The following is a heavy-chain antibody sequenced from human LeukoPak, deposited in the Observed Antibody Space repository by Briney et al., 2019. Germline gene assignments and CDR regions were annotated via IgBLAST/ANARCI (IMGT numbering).Heavy chain of an antibody. CDR2: INPNSGGT. Sequence: ASVKVSCKASGYTFTGYYMHWVRQAPGQGLEWMGWINPNSGGTNYAQKFQGRATMTRDTSISTAYMELSRLRSDDTAVYYCARDGGQWLDGDYYFDYWGQGTLVTVSS. CDR1: GYTFTGYY. CDR3: ARDGGQWLDGDYYFDY. V-gene: IGHV1-2*02. J-gene: IGHJ4*02. D-gene: IGHD6-19*01.